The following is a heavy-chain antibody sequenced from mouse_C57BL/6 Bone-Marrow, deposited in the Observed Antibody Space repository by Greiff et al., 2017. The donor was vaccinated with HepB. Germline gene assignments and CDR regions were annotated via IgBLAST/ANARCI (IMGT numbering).Heavy chain of an antibody. CDR3: ASDYYGSIPFAY. CDR2: IYPRSGNT. Sequence: QVQLQQSGAELARPGASVKLSCKASGYTFTSYGISWVKQRTGQGLEWIGEIYPRSGNTYYNEKFKGKATLTAEKSSSTAYMELRSLTSEDSAVYFCASDYYGSIPFAYWCQGTLVTVSA. D-gene: IGHD1-1*01. V-gene: IGHV1-81*01. J-gene: IGHJ3*01. CDR1: GYTFTSYG.